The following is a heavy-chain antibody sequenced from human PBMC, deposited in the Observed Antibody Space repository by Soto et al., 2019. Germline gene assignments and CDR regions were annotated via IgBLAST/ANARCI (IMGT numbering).Heavy chain of an antibody. V-gene: IGHV3-23*01. J-gene: IGHJ4*02. Sequence: GGSLRLSCAASGFTFSSYAMSWVRQAPGKGLEWVSAISGSGGSTYYADSVKGRFTISRDNSKNTLYLQMNGLRAEDTAVYYCAKLVDYDFWSGSHRFDYWGQGTLVTVSS. D-gene: IGHD3-3*01. CDR3: AKLVDYDFWSGSHRFDY. CDR1: GFTFSSYA. CDR2: ISGSGGST.